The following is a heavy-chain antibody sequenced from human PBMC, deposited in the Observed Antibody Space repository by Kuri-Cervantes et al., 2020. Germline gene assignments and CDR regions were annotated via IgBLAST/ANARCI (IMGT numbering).Heavy chain of an antibody. D-gene: IGHD4-17*01. CDR2: VYYSGST. J-gene: IGHJ3*02. V-gene: IGHV4-59*11. CDR1: GGSISSHY. Sequence: SETLSLTCTVSGGSISSHYWSWFRQPPGKGLEYIGYVYYSGSTNYNPSLKSRVTISVDTSKNQFSLKLSSVTAADTAVYYCARKGNYGDYFYAFDIWGQGTMVTVSS. CDR3: ARKGNYGDYFYAFDI.